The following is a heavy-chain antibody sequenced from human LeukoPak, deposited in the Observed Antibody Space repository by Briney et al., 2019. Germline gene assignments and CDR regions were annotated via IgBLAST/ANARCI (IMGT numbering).Heavy chain of an antibody. V-gene: IGHV1-46*01. CDR1: GYTFTSYY. D-gene: IGHD1-26*01. CDR3: ARAIGGSYCFDY. CDR2: INPSGGST. Sequence: ASVKVSCKASGYTFTSYYMHWVRQAPGQGLEWMGVINPSGGSTSYAQKFQGRVTMTRDTSTSTAYMELSSLRSEDTAVYYCARAIGGSYCFDYWGQGTLVTVSS. J-gene: IGHJ4*02.